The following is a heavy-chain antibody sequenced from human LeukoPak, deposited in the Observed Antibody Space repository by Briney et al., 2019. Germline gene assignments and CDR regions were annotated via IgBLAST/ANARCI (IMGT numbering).Heavy chain of an antibody. CDR3: AVDFWSGSHRGY. CDR2: IYYSGST. CDR1: GGSVSSGGYY. D-gene: IGHD3-3*01. Sequence: SETLSLTCTVSGGSVSSGGYYWSWTRQHPGKGLEWIGYIYYSGSTYYNPSLKSRLTISLDTSTNQFSLKLGSVTAADTAVYYCAVDFWSGSHRGYWGQGTLVTVSS. V-gene: IGHV4-31*03. J-gene: IGHJ4*02.